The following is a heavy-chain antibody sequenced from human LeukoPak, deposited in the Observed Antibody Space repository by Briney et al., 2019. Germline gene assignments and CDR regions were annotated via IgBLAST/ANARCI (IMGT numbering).Heavy chain of an antibody. CDR1: GFTFSSYG. J-gene: IGHJ4*02. Sequence: PGRSLRLSCAASGFTFSSYGMQWVRQAPGEGLEWVAVISYDGSNKYYADSVKGRFTISRDNSKNTLYLQMNSLRAEDTGVYYCAKDPIQLWLPSPYFDYWGQGTLVTVSS. D-gene: IGHD5-18*01. CDR2: ISYDGSNK. CDR3: AKDPIQLWLPSPYFDY. V-gene: IGHV3-30*18.